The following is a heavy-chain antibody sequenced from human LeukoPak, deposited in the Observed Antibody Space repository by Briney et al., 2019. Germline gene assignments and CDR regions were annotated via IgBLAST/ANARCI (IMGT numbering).Heavy chain of an antibody. V-gene: IGHV3-21*01. Sequence: GGSLRLSCAASGFTFSSYSMNWVRQAPGKGLEWVSSISSSSSYIYYADSVKGRFTISRDNAKNSLYLQMNSLRAEDTAVYYCARDRGGYDISTGYYPYSPYFDSWGQGTLVTVSS. J-gene: IGHJ4*02. CDR1: GFTFSSYS. D-gene: IGHD3-9*01. CDR3: ARDRGGYDISTGYYPYSPYFDS. CDR2: ISSSSSYI.